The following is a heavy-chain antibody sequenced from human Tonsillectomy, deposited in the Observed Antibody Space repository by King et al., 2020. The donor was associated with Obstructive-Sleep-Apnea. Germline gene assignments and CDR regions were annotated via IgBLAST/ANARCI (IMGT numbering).Heavy chain of an antibody. V-gene: IGHV3-43D*03. CDR3: AKDENGDYGAIGY. CDR2: ITWNGGST. D-gene: IGHD4-17*01. Sequence: VQLVESGGVVVQPGGSLRLSCAASGFTFDDYGMHWVRQAPGKGREWVSLITWNGGSTHYADSVEGRFTISRDNSKNSLYLQMNSLRPEDSALYYCAKDENGDYGAIGYWGQGTLVTVAS. CDR1: GFTFDDYG. J-gene: IGHJ4*02.